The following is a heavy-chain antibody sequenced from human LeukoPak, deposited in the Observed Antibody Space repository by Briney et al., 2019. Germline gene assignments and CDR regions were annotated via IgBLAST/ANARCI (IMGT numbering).Heavy chain of an antibody. CDR3: ARESLSSYYYYMDV. Sequence: GSLRLSCVASGFTFDDYAMHWVRQAPGKGLEWVSLISWDGGNTYYADSVKGRFTISRDNSKNSLYLQMSSLRAEDTAVYYCARESLSSYYYYMDVWGKGTTVTVSS. J-gene: IGHJ6*03. D-gene: IGHD2-2*01. V-gene: IGHV3-43D*03. CDR2: ISWDGGNT. CDR1: GFTFDDYA.